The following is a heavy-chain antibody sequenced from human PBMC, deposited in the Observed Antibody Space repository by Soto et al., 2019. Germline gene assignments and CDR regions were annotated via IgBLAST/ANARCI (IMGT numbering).Heavy chain of an antibody. Sequence: GASVKVSCKASGYTFTSYGISWVRQAPGQGLEWMGWISPIHGNANYAQKFQGRVTITADKSTSTAYMELSRLRSDDTAVYYCARDLTRDYYGSGSYYNGYYYYGMDVWGQGTTVTVSS. J-gene: IGHJ6*02. CDR3: ARDLTRDYYGSGSYYNGYYYYGMDV. D-gene: IGHD3-10*01. CDR1: GYTFTSYG. V-gene: IGHV1-18*01. CDR2: ISPIHGNA.